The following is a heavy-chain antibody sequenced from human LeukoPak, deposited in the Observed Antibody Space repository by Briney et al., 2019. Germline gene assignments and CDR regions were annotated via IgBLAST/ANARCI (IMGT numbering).Heavy chain of an antibody. D-gene: IGHD2-15*01. CDR3: ARGPSLLTNYGIDY. CDR2: MNPNSGNT. CDR1: GYTFTSCD. V-gene: IGHV1-8*01. Sequence: EASVKVSCKASGYTFTSCDINWVRQATGQGLEGMGGMNPNSGNTGYAQNFQGRITMTRNTSISTAYMELSSLKSEDTAVYYCARGPSLLTNYGIDYWGQGTLVTVSS. J-gene: IGHJ4*02.